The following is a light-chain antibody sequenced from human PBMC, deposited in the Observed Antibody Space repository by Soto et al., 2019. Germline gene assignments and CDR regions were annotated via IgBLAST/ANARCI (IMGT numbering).Light chain of an antibody. CDR3: CSYAGTYPYV. J-gene: IGLJ1*01. V-gene: IGLV2-11*01. Sequence: QSALTQPRSVSGSPGQSVTISCTGTSSDVGDYNYVSWYQQHPGKAPKLMIYDVTKRPSGVPYRFSGSKSGNTASLTISGLQAEDEADYYCCSYAGTYPYVFGTGTKVTVL. CDR1: SSDVGDYNY. CDR2: DVT.